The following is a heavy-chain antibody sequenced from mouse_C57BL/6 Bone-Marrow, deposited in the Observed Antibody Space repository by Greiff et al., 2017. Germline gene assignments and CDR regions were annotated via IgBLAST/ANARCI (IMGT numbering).Heavy chain of an antibody. J-gene: IGHJ2*01. CDR2: IDTNSGGT. D-gene: IGHD1-1*01. V-gene: IGHV1-72*01. CDR3: ARDYYGSYFYY. Sequence: QVQLQQPGAELVKPGASVKLSCKASGYTFTSYWMHWVKQRPGRGLEWIGRIDTNSGGTKYNEKLKSKATLTVDKPSSAAYMQLSSLTSEASAVYYFARDYYGSYFYYWGQGTTLTVSS. CDR1: GYTFTSYW.